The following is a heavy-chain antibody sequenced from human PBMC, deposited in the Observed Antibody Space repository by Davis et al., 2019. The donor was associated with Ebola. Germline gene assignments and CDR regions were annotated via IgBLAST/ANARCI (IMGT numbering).Heavy chain of an antibody. CDR2: INPNSGGT. D-gene: IGHD2-2*01. CDR3: ATGEMGYQLLYTAGWFDH. J-gene: IGHJ5*02. CDR1: GYTFTGYY. V-gene: IGHV1-2*02. Sequence: AASVKVSCKASGYTFTGYYMHWVRQAPGQGLEWMGWINPNSGGTNYAQKFQGRVTMTRDTSISTAYMELSRLRSDDTAVYYCATGEMGYQLLYTAGWFDHWGLGTLVTVSS.